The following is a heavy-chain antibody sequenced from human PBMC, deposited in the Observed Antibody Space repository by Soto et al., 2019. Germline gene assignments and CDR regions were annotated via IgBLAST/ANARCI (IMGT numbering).Heavy chain of an antibody. J-gene: IGHJ4*02. CDR1: GYTFTGYD. Sequence: QEQLVQSGAEVKKPGASVKVSCKASGYTFTGYDMHWVRQAPGQGLEWMGWINPNSGGTNYAQKFQGWVTMTRDTSISTAYMELSRLRSDDTAVYYCARTHCSSVSCYVGSWDYWGQGTLVTVSS. D-gene: IGHD2-2*01. CDR2: INPNSGGT. V-gene: IGHV1-2*04. CDR3: ARTHCSSVSCYVGSWDY.